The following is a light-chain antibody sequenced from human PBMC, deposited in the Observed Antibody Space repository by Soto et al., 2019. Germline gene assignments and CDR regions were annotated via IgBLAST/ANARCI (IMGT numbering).Light chain of an antibody. CDR3: AAWDDSLSGVV. Sequence: QAVVTQPPSASGTPGQRVTISCSGSSSNIGGNYVSWYQQLPGTAPKLLIYKNNQRPSGVPDRFSGSKSGTSASLAISGLRSEDEADYYCAAWDDSLSGVVFGGGTKLTVL. J-gene: IGLJ2*01. CDR2: KNN. CDR1: SSNIGGNY. V-gene: IGLV1-47*01.